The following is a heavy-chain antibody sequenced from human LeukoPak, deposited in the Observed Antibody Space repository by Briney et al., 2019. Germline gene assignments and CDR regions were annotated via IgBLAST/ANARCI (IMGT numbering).Heavy chain of an antibody. CDR3: ARGQYNSGHYSDY. D-gene: IGHD3-22*01. Sequence: GGSLRLSGAASGFTFSDHFLDWVRQAPGKGLEWVGRTGNKANIYTTEYAASVKGRFTISRDDSKNSLYLQMNSLKPEDTAMYYCARGQYNSGHYSDYWGQGTLVTVSS. CDR2: TGNKANIYTT. CDR1: GFTFSDHF. J-gene: IGHJ4*02. V-gene: IGHV3-72*01.